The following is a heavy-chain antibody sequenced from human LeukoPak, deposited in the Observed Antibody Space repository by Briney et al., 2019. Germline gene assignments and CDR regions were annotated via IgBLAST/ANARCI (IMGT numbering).Heavy chain of an antibody. D-gene: IGHD2-2*02. Sequence: PGGSLRLPCAASGFTFSSYWMSWVRQAPGKGLEWVANIKQDGSEKYYVDSVKGRFTISRDNAKNSLYLQMNSLRAEDTAVYYCAREVYCSSTSCYTGYFQHWGQGTLVTVSS. J-gene: IGHJ1*01. CDR2: IKQDGSEK. CDR1: GFTFSSYW. CDR3: AREVYCSSTSCYTGYFQH. V-gene: IGHV3-7*01.